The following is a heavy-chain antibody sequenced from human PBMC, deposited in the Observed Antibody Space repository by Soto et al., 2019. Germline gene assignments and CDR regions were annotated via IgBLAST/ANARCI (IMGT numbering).Heavy chain of an antibody. CDR1: GFSLSTSGMC. Sequence: GSGPTLVNPTQTLTLTRTFSGFSLSTSGMCVSWIRQPPGKALEWLALIDWDDDKYYSTSLKTRLTISKDTSKNQVVLTMTNMEPVYTASYYCARISGYSNAAFDIWGQEKMVTVSS. J-gene: IGHJ3*02. V-gene: IGHV2-70*01. CDR2: IDWDDDK. CDR3: ARISGYSNAAFDI. D-gene: IGHD3-22*01.